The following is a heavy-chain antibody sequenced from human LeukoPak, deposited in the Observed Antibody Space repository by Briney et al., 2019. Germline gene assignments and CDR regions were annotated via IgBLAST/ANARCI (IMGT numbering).Heavy chain of an antibody. D-gene: IGHD3-22*01. V-gene: IGHV4-39*01. CDR2: IYYSGST. Sequence: SETLSLTCTVSGGSISSSSYYWGWIRQPPGKGLEWIGSIYYSGSTYYNPSLKSRVTISVDTSKNQFFLKLSSVTAADTAVYYCASPDQFQARRAYDSSGYYYGSEYFQHWGQGTLVTVSS. CDR1: GGSISSSSYY. J-gene: IGHJ1*01. CDR3: ASPDQFQARRAYDSSGYYYGSEYFQH.